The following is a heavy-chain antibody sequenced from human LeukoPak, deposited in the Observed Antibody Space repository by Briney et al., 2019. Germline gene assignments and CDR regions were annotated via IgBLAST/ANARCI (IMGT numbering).Heavy chain of an antibody. J-gene: IGHJ5*02. V-gene: IGHV4-39*01. CDR2: IYYSGTT. CDR1: DGSINRSSYY. D-gene: IGHD6-19*01. Sequence: SETLSLTCSVSDGSINRSSYYWAWIRQPPGKGLEWIASIYYSGTTYYNPSLRSRVTISVDTSKNQFSLKLSSMTAADTAVFYCARHSVDRSDWPKFDPWGQGTLVTVSS. CDR3: ARHSVDRSDWPKFDP.